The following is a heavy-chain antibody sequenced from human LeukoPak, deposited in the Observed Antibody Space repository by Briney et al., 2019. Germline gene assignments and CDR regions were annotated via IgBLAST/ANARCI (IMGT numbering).Heavy chain of an antibody. CDR3: ARARYYGSGSPILDP. V-gene: IGHV4-34*01. CDR2: INHSGST. CDR1: GGSFSGYY. J-gene: IGHJ5*02. Sequence: PSETLSLTCAVYGGSFSGYYWSWIRQPPGKGLEWIGEINHSGSTNYNPSLKSRVTISVDTSKNQFSLKLSSVTAADTAVYYCARARYYGSGSPILDPWGQGTLVTVSS. D-gene: IGHD3-10*01.